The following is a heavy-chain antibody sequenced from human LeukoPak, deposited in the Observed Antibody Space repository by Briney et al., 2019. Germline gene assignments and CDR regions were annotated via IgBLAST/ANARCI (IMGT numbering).Heavy chain of an antibody. V-gene: IGHV4-39*07. Sequence: SGTLSLTCTVSGGSISSSSYYWGWIRQPPGKGLEWIGSIYYSGSTYYNPSLKSRVTISVDTSKNQFSLKMSSVTAADTAVDYCARASSMVRGVMAFDYWGQGTLVTVSS. CDR1: GGSISSSSYY. D-gene: IGHD3-10*01. CDR3: ARASSMVRGVMAFDY. J-gene: IGHJ4*02. CDR2: IYYSGST.